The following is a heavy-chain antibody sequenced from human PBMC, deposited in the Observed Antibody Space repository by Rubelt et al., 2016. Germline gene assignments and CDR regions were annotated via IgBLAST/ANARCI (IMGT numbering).Heavy chain of an antibody. D-gene: IGHD6-13*01. CDR2: IYHSGST. Sequence: QVQLQESGPGLVKSSETLSLTCTVSGYSISSGHYWGWIRQPPGKGLEWIGIIYHSGSTYYNPSLKRRITIIVTTSKNQCSLKLRYVTTAETAGYDCAGVHRTAAGRPFDNWGQGILVAVSS. V-gene: IGHV4-38-2*02. CDR3: AGVHRTAAGRPFDN. CDR1: GYSISSGHY. J-gene: IGHJ4*02.